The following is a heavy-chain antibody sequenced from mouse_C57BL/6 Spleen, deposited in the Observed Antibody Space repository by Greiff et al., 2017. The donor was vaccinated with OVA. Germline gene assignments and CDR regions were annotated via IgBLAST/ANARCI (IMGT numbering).Heavy chain of an antibody. J-gene: IGHJ3*01. CDR1: GYTFTTYP. CDR2: FHPYNDDT. Sequence: VQLKESGAELVKPGASVKMSCKASGYTFTTYPIEWMKQNHGKSLEWIGNFHPYNDDTKYNEKFKGKATLTVEKSSSTVYLELSRLTSDDSAVYYCARGAYYYGSSYLAWFAYWGQGTLVTVSA. CDR3: ARGAYYYGSSYLAWFAY. V-gene: IGHV1-47*01. D-gene: IGHD1-1*01.